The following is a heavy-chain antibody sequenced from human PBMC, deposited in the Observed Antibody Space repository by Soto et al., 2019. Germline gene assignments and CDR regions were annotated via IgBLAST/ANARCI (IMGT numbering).Heavy chain of an antibody. J-gene: IGHJ3*02. D-gene: IGHD5-18*01. V-gene: IGHV1-8*01. CDR2: MNPNSGNT. Sequence: ASVKVSCKGSGYTFPSYYINWVRQATGQGLEWMGWMNPNSGNTGYAQKFQGRVTMTRNTSISTAYMELSSLRSEDTAVYYCALGSGYSYGYYAFDIWGQGTMVTVSS. CDR1: GYTFPSYY. CDR3: ALGSGYSYGYYAFDI.